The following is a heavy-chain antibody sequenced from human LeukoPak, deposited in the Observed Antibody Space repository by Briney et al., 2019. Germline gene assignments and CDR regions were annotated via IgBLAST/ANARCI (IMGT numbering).Heavy chain of an antibody. D-gene: IGHD3-22*01. CDR2: ITSSSSYK. Sequence: GGSLRLSCAASGFTFSTYTMNWVRQAPGKGLEWVSSITSSSSYKYYADSVKGRFTISRDNAKNSLYLQMNSLRVEDTAVYYCARHVVAVGFDYWGQGTLVTVSS. CDR3: ARHVVAVGFDY. J-gene: IGHJ4*02. V-gene: IGHV3-21*01. CDR1: GFTFSTYT.